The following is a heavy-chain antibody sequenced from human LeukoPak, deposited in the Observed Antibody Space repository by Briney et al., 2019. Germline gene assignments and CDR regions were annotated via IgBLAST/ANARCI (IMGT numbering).Heavy chain of an antibody. V-gene: IGHV3-48*03. J-gene: IGHJ5*02. Sequence: GGSLRLSCAASGFTFSSYEMNWGRQAPGKGLEWVSYISSSGSTIYYADSAKGRFTISRDNAKNSLYLQMNSLRAEDTAVYYCARQPRSSSWYVPHWFDPWGQGTLVTVSS. CDR1: GFTFSSYE. CDR2: ISSSGSTI. D-gene: IGHD6-13*01. CDR3: ARQPRSSSWYVPHWFDP.